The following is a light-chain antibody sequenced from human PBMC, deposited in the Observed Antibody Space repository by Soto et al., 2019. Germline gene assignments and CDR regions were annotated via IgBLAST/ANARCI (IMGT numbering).Light chain of an antibody. CDR3: SSYAGSSNV. J-gene: IGLJ1*01. CDR1: SSDVGGYNY. CDR2: EVN. Sequence: QCVLTQPPSWSGSPGQSVAISCTGTSSDVGGYNYVSWYQQHPGKAPKLMIYEVNKRPSGVPDRFSGSKSGNTASLTVSGLQAEDEADYYCSSYAGSSNVFGTGTKVTVL. V-gene: IGLV2-8*01.